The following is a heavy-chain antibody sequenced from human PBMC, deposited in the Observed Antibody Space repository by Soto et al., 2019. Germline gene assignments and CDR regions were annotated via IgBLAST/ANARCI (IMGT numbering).Heavy chain of an antibody. V-gene: IGHV4-39*01. Sequence: PSETLSLTXTVSGGSISSSSYYWGWIRQPPGKALEWIGSIYYSGSTYYNPSLKSRVTISVDTSKNQFSLKLSSVTAADTAVYYCARQRVDYDFWSGYTARWFDPCGQGTLVTVSS. D-gene: IGHD3-3*01. CDR2: IYYSGST. J-gene: IGHJ5*02. CDR3: ARQRVDYDFWSGYTARWFDP. CDR1: GGSISSSSYY.